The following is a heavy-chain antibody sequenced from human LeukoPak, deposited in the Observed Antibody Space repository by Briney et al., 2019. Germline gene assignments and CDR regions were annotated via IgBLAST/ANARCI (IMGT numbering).Heavy chain of an antibody. V-gene: IGHV3-48*02. CDR3: ARGIAAVFDY. J-gene: IGHJ4*02. CDR2: ISSSRSTI. D-gene: IGHD6-13*01. CDR1: GFTFSSYT. Sequence: GGSLRLSCAASGFTFSSYTMNWVRQAPGKGLEGVSYISSSRSTIYYADSVKGRFTISRDNAKNSLYPQMSSLRDEDTAVYYCARGIAAVFDYWGQGTLVTVSS.